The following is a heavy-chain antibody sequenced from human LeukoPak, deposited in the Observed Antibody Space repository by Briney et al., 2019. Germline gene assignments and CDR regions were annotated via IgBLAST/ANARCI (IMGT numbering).Heavy chain of an antibody. D-gene: IGHD7-27*01. CDR3: ARDGELTGDKAFDY. CDR2: INPNSGGT. J-gene: IGHJ4*02. V-gene: IGHV1-2*02. CDR1: GYTFTGYY. Sequence: GASVKVSCKASGYTFTGYYMHWVRQAPGQGLEWMGWINPNSGGTNCAQKLQGRVTMTRDTSISTAYMELSRLRSDDTAVYYCARDGELTGDKAFDYWGQGTLVTVSS.